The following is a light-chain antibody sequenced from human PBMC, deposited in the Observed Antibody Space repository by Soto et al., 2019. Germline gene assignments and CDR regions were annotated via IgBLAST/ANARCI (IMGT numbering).Light chain of an antibody. J-gene: IGKJ1*01. CDR3: QKYDSAPWS. V-gene: IGKV1-27*01. Sequence: DIQMTQSPSSLSASVRDRVTITCRASQGISNYLAWYQQKPGKVPKLLIYAASTLQSGAPSRFSGSGSGTDFTLTISSLQPEDGATYYCQKYDSAPWSFGHGTKVEIK. CDR2: AAS. CDR1: QGISNY.